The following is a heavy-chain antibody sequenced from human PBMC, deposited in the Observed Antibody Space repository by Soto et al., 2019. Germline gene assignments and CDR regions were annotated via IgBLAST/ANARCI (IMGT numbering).Heavy chain of an antibody. J-gene: IGHJ6*03. D-gene: IGHD4-17*01. V-gene: IGHV1-8*01. CDR3: ARGEDDLNDYGDYGYYYYMDV. Sequence: ASVKVSCKASGYTFTSYDINWVRQATGQGLEWMGWMNPNSGNTGYAQKFQGRVTMTRNTSISTAYMELSSLRSEDTAVYYCARGEDDLNDYGDYGYYYYMDVWGKGTTVTVSS. CDR2: MNPNSGNT. CDR1: GYTFTSYD.